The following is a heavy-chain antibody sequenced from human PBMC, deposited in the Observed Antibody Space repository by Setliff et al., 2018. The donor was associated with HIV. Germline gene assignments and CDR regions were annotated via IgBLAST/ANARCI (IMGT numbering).Heavy chain of an antibody. CDR1: GFAFSTYG. Sequence: GGSLRLSCAASGFAFSTYGMHWVRQAPGKGLEWVAFIQYDGKRIYYGESVNGRFTISRDNPKNTLYLQMNSLRPEDTAVYYCVRATTVLYMDVWGKGTTVTVSS. V-gene: IGHV3-30*02. CDR3: VRATTVLYMDV. J-gene: IGHJ6*03. CDR2: IQYDGKRI. D-gene: IGHD4-17*01.